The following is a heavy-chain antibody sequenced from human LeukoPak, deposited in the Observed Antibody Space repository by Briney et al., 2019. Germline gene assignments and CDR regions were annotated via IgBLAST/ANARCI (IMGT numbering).Heavy chain of an antibody. CDR2: ITASGDST. V-gene: IGHV3-23*01. Sequence: GGSLRLSCAASGFTFSSYAMNWVRQVPGKGLEWVSSITASGDSTHYADSVKGRFSISRDNSMNTLYLQMNSLRAEDTAVYYWAKDRVYHQFDYWGQGSLVTVSS. CDR3: AKDRVYHQFDY. J-gene: IGHJ4*02. D-gene: IGHD2-2*01. CDR1: GFTFSSYA.